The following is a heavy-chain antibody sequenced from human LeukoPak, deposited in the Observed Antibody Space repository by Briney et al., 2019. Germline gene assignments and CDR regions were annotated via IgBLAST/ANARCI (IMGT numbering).Heavy chain of an antibody. D-gene: IGHD2-21*02. V-gene: IGHV1-69*05. CDR1: GGTFSSYA. CDR3: ARDWAALTYCGGDCYGGYFDY. Sequence: SVKVSCKASGGTFSSYAISWVRQAPGQGLEWMGRIIPIFGTANYAQKFQGRVTITTDESTSTAYMELSSLRSEDTAVYYCARDWAALTYCGGDCYGGYFDYWGQRTLVTVSS. J-gene: IGHJ4*02. CDR2: IIPIFGTA.